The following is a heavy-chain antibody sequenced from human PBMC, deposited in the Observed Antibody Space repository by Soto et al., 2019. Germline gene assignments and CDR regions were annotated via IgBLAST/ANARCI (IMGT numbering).Heavy chain of an antibody. D-gene: IGHD3-10*01. J-gene: IGHJ5*02. Sequence: PSETLSLTCTVSGGSISSSSYYWGWIRQPPGKGLEWIGSIYYSGSTYYNPSLKSRVTISVDTSKNQFSLKLSSVTAADTAVYYCARGTWFGETYWFDPWGLGTLVTVSS. CDR2: IYYSGST. V-gene: IGHV4-39*01. CDR1: GGSISSSSYY. CDR3: ARGTWFGETYWFDP.